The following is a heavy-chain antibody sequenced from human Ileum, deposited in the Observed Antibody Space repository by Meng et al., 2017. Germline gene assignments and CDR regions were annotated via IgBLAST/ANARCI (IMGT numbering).Heavy chain of an antibody. V-gene: IGHV1-3*01. CDR1: GFTFSNYA. CDR3: GRGRASFYFDF. CDR2: IHAGSGDT. D-gene: IGHD6-6*01. J-gene: IGHJ4*01. Sequence: QVQFVQSGAEVMKPGASLRISCKASGFTFSNYAIYWVRQAPGQSLEWLGWIHAGSGDTKFSQTFQGRLTFDRDTSADTVYMELSSLTSGDRAVYYCGRGRASFYFDFLGQGTLVTVSS.